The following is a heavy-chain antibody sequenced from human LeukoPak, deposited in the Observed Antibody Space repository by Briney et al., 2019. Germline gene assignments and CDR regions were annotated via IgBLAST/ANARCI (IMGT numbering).Heavy chain of an antibody. J-gene: IGHJ4*02. CDR2: IRYDGSSK. D-gene: IGHD6-13*01. CDR3: AEDVGQKLVRGKDY. CDR1: GFTFSSHG. V-gene: IGHV3-30*02. Sequence: GGSLRLSCAASGFTFSSHGMHWVRQAPGKGLEWVAFIRYDGSSKYYADSVKGRFTISRDNSKNTLYMQMNSLIAEDTAGYYCAEDVGQKLVRGKDYWGQGTLVTVSS.